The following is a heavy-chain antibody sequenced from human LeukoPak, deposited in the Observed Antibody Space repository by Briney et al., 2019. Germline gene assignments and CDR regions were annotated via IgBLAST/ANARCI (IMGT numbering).Heavy chain of an antibody. V-gene: IGHV3-33*06. CDR1: GFTFSSYG. Sequence: GGSLRLSCAASGFTFSSYGMHWVRQAPGKGLEWVAVIWYDGSNKYYADSVKGRFTISRDNSKNTLYLQMNSLRAEDTAVYYCVKDSLGGAADILTGYYVDDAFDIWGQGTMVTVSS. CDR3: VKDSLGGAADILTGYYVDDAFDI. CDR2: IWYDGSNK. J-gene: IGHJ3*02. D-gene: IGHD3-9*01.